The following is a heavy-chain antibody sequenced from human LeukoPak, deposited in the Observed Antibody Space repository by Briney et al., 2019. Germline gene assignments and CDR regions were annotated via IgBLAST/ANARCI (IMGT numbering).Heavy chain of an antibody. J-gene: IGHJ4*02. Sequence: GGSLRLSCAASGFTFSSYAMNWVRQAPGKGLERVSYISSSGSTIYYADSVKGRFTISRDNAKNSLYLQMNSLRAEDTAVYYCARSRYDVVYFDYWGQGTLVTVSS. D-gene: IGHD3-3*01. V-gene: IGHV3-48*01. CDR1: GFTFSSYA. CDR3: ARSRYDVVYFDY. CDR2: ISSSGSTI.